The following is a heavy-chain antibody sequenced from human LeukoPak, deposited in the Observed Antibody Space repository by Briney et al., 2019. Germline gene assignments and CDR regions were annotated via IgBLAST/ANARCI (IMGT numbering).Heavy chain of an antibody. V-gene: IGHV4-34*01. D-gene: IGHD1-7*01. CDR2: INHSGST. Sequence: ASETLSLTCAVYGGSFSGYYWSWIRQSPGKGLEWIGEINHSGSTNYNPSLKSRVTISVDTSKNQFSLKLSSVTAADTAVYYCARGAVSGNSYWGQGTLVTVSS. CDR3: ARGAVSGNSY. CDR1: GGSFSGYY. J-gene: IGHJ4*02.